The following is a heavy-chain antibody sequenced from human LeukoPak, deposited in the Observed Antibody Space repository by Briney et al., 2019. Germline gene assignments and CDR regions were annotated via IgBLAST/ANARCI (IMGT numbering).Heavy chain of an antibody. CDR3: ARAGIGDILTGFWFDP. CDR2: IIPIFGTA. Sequence: SVKVSCKASGGTFSNYTISWVRQAPGQGLEWMEGIIPIFGTAKYAQKFQGRVTITADESTSTAYMELSSLRSEDTAVYFCARAGIGDILTGFWFDPWGQGTLVTVSS. CDR1: GGTFSNYT. V-gene: IGHV1-69*13. D-gene: IGHD3-9*01. J-gene: IGHJ5*02.